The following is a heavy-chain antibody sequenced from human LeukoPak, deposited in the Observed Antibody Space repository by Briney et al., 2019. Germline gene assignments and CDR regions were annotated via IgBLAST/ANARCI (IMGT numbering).Heavy chain of an antibody. Sequence: GSLRLSCAASGFTFSSYEMNWVRQAPGKGLEWVSSISSSSSYIYYADSVKGRFTISRDNAKNSLYLQMNSLRAEDTAVYYCAKGYDFWSGPSDYWGQGTLVTVSS. D-gene: IGHD3-3*01. CDR1: GFTFSSYE. J-gene: IGHJ4*02. V-gene: IGHV3-21*01. CDR3: AKGYDFWSGPSDY. CDR2: ISSSSSYI.